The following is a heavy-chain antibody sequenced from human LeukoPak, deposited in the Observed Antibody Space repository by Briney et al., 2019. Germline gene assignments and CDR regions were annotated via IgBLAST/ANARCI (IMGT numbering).Heavy chain of an antibody. CDR1: GFTFSSYS. V-gene: IGHV3-48*01. CDR3: AREARGFDY. J-gene: IGHJ4*02. CDR2: ISSSSSTI. D-gene: IGHD3-10*01. Sequence: GGSLRLSCAAFGFTFSSYSMNWVRQAPGKGLEWVSYISSSSSTIYYADSVKGRFTISRDNAKNSLYLQMNSLRAEDTAVYYCAREARGFDYWGQGTLVTVSS.